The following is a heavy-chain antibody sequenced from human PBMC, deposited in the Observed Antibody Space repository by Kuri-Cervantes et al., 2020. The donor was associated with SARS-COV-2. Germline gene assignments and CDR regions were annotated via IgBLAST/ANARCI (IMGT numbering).Heavy chain of an antibody. Sequence: GESLKISCAASGFTFSSYGMHWVRQAPGKGLEWVAVISYDGSNKYYADSVKGRFTISRDNSKDTLYLQMNSLRAEDTAVYYCARDMAVHYYFDYWGQGTLVTVSS. J-gene: IGHJ4*02. CDR1: GFTFSSYG. CDR2: ISYDGSNK. D-gene: IGHD6-19*01. CDR3: ARDMAVHYYFDY. V-gene: IGHV3-30*03.